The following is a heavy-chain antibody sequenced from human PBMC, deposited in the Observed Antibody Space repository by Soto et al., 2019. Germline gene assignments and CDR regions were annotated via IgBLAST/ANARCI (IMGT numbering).Heavy chain of an antibody. CDR1: GFTVSSNY. Sequence: GGSLRLSCAASGFTVSSNYMSWVRQAPGKGLEWVSVIYSGGSTYYADSVKGRFTIARDNSKNTLYLQMNSLRAEDTAVYYCARDNYDSSGYYDYWGQGTLVTGSS. V-gene: IGHV3-66*02. CDR3: ARDNYDSSGYYDY. D-gene: IGHD3-22*01. J-gene: IGHJ4*02. CDR2: IYSGGST.